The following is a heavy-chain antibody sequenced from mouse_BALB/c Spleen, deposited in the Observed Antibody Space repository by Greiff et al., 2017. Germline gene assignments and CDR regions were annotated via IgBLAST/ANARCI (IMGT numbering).Heavy chain of an antibody. CDR2: INPYNDGT. D-gene: IGHD1-2*01. CDR3: ARKYLRLHYGYFDV. Sequence: EVQLQQSGPELVKPGASVKMSCKASGYTFTSYVMHWVKQKPGQGLEWIGYINPYNDGTKYNEKFKGKATLTSDKSSSTAYMELSSLTSEDSAVYYCARKYLRLHYGYFDVWGAGTTVTVSS. J-gene: IGHJ1*01. V-gene: IGHV1-14*01. CDR1: GYTFTSYV.